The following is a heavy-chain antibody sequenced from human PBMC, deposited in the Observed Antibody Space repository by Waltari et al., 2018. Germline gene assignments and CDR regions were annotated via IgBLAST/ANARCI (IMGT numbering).Heavy chain of an antibody. CDR2: IHNSGIT. J-gene: IGHJ6*02. CDR1: GGSISSYY. V-gene: IGHV4-4*09. CDR3: ARGILSGGYYYGLDV. Sequence: QVQLQESGPGLVKPSETLSLTCTVSGGSISSYYWSWIRQPPGKGLEWIGYIHNSGITNYNPSLKSRVAISVDTSKNQFSLKINSVTAADTAVYYCARGILSGGYYYGLDVWGQGP. D-gene: IGHD3-3*01.